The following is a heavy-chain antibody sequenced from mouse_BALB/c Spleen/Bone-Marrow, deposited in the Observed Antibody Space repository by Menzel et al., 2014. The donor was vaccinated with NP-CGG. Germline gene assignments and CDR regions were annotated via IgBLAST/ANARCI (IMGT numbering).Heavy chain of an antibody. V-gene: IGHV1-67*01. CDR3: ARSYYGNYYAMDY. J-gene: IGHJ4*01. D-gene: IGHD2-10*01. CDR2: TSTYSGNT. CDR1: GYTFTDYA. Sequence: VKLMESGPELVRPGVSVKISCKGSGYTFTDYAMHWVKQSHAKSLEWIGVTSTYSGNTNYNQKFKGKATMTVDKSSSTAYMELARLTSEDSAIYYCARSYYGNYYAMDYWGQGTSVTVSS.